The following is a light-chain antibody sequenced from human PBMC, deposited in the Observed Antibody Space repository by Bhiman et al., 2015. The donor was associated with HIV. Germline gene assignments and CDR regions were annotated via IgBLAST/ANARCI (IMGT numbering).Light chain of an antibody. CDR2: DVT. J-gene: IGLJ3*02. CDR1: SGDIGAYNY. CDR3: TSYSSRNTLGV. V-gene: IGLV2-14*03. Sequence: QSALTQPASVSGSPGPSITISCNGTSGDIGAYNYVSWYQQHPDRAPKLIIFDVTTRPTGVSNRFSGSKSGNTASLTISGLQAEDEADYYCTSYSSRNTLGVFGAGTKLTVL.